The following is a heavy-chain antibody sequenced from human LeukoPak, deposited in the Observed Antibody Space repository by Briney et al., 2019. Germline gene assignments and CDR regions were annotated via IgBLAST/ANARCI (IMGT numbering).Heavy chain of an antibody. J-gene: IGHJ4*02. CDR3: ARGYSSSWLGYFDY. CDR2: ISSNGGST. CDR1: GFTFSSYA. D-gene: IGHD6-13*01. V-gene: IGHV3-64*04. Sequence: GGSLRLSCSASGFTFSSYAMHWVRQAPGKGLEYVSAISSNGGSTYYADSVKGRFTISRDNSKNTLYLQMSSLGTEDTAFYYCARGYSSSWLGYFDYWGQGTLVTVSS.